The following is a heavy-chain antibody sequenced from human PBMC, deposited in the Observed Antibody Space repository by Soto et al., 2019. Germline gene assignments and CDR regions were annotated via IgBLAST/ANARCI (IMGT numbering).Heavy chain of an antibody. CDR2: INHRGRT. J-gene: IGHJ5*02. CDR1: VGSFRGYY. D-gene: IGHD2-21*02. V-gene: IGHV4-34*01. Sequence: QEQLQQWGAGLLNPSETLSLTCAVYVGSFRGYYWSWFRQSPGKGLERIGEINHRGRTKYNPSLKSRVTISVDTSKNQFSLKLSSVTAADPAMYYCARSGDYAWFDPWGQGTLVTVSS. CDR3: ARSGDYAWFDP.